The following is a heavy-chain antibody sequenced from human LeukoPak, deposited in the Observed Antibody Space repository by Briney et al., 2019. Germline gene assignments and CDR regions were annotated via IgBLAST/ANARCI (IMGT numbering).Heavy chain of an antibody. D-gene: IGHD6-13*01. CDR2: IHSTSSPI. J-gene: IGHJ4*02. Sequence: GGSLRLSCAASGFTFSSFSMTWVRQAPGKGLEWISYIHSTSSPIYYADSVKGRFTVSRDSAKNSLYLQMNSLTAEDTAVYYCGRGGSTGSWFNYWGQGTLVTASS. V-gene: IGHV3-48*01. CDR3: GRGGSTGSWFNY. CDR1: GFTFSSFS.